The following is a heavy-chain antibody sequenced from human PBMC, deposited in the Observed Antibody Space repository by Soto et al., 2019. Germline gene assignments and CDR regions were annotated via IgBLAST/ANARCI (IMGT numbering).Heavy chain of an antibody. D-gene: IGHD3-10*01. Sequence: LGGSLRLSCAASGFTFSSNSMNWVRQAPGKGLEWVSYIRSSSSTIYYADSVKGRFTISRDNVKNSLYLQMNSLRDEDTAVYYCASSGSGSYHFDYWGQGTLVTVSS. CDR2: IRSSSSTI. CDR3: ASSGSGSYHFDY. CDR1: GFTFSSNS. J-gene: IGHJ4*02. V-gene: IGHV3-48*02.